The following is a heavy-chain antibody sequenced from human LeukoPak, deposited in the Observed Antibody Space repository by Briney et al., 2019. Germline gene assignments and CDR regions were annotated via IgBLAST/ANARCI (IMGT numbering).Heavy chain of an antibody. CDR2: MNPNSGNT. CDR3: ASRGTMVRGDQTDY. J-gene: IGHJ4*02. V-gene: IGHV1-8*01. Sequence: ASVTVSCKASGYTFTSYDINWVRQATGQGLEWMGWMNPNSGNTGYAQKFQGRVTMTRNTSISTAYMELSSLRSEDTAVYYCASRGTMVRGDQTDYWGQGTLVTVSS. D-gene: IGHD3-10*01. CDR1: GYTFTSYD.